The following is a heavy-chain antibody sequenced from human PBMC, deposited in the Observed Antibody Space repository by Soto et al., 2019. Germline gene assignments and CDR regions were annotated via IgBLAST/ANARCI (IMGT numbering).Heavy chain of an antibody. D-gene: IGHD3-10*01. Sequence: PGGSLRLSCAASGFTFSSYAMHWVRQAPGKGLEWVAVISYDGSNKYYADSVKGGFTISRDNSKNTLYLQMNSLRAEDTAVYYCARGITMVRGARTLFDPWGQGTL. CDR3: ARGITMVRGARTLFDP. V-gene: IGHV3-30*04. J-gene: IGHJ5*02. CDR1: GFTFSSYA. CDR2: ISYDGSNK.